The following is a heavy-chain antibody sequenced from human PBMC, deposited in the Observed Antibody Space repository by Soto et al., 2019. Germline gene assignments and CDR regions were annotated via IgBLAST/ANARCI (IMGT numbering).Heavy chain of an antibody. CDR3: ARAVVTFGGVIVRQGYYYMDV. V-gene: IGHV3-23*01. Sequence: PGGSLRLSCAASGFTFSSYAMSWVRQAPGKGLEWVSAISGSGGSTYYADSVKGRFTISRDNAKNTLYLQMNSLRAEDTAVYYCARAVVTFGGVIVRQGYYYMDVWGKGTTVTVSS. CDR1: GFTFSSYA. J-gene: IGHJ6*03. D-gene: IGHD3-16*02. CDR2: ISGSGGST.